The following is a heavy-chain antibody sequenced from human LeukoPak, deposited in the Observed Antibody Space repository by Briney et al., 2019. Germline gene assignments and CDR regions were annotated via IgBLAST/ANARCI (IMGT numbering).Heavy chain of an antibody. CDR2: ISYDGSNK. CDR1: GFTFSSYA. Sequence: PGRSLRLSCAASGFTFSSYAKHWVRQAPGKGLEWVSVISYDGSNKYYADSVKGRFTISRDNSKNTLYLQMNSLRAEDTAVYYCARGALVGYYGYYFDDWGQGALGTVSS. CDR3: ARGALVGYYGYYFDD. D-gene: IGHD3-3*01. V-gene: IGHV3-30-3*01. J-gene: IGHJ4*02.